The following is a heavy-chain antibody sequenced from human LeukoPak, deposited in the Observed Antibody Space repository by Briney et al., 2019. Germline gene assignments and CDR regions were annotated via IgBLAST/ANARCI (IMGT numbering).Heavy chain of an antibody. CDR3: ARLHYYDSSGYYRGYWYFDL. D-gene: IGHD3-22*01. J-gene: IGHJ2*01. V-gene: IGHV4-59*01. Sequence: PSETLSLTCTVSGGSISSYYWSWIRQPPGKGLEWIGYIYYRGSTNYKHSLKSRVTISVDTSKNQFCLKLSSVTAADTAVYYCARLHYYDSSGYYRGYWYFDLWGRGTLVTVSS. CDR2: IYYRGST. CDR1: GGSISSYY.